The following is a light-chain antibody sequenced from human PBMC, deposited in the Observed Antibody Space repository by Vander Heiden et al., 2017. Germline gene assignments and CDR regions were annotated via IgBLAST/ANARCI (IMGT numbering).Light chain of an antibody. CDR2: AAS. J-gene: IGKJ4*01. Sequence: DCQMTHSPSSLSASVGDRVTITCRASQSIRNYLNWYQQKPGEVPKLLIYAASSLQSGVPSRFSGSGSGTDFTLTISSLQPEDFATYYCQQNYSTSRAFGGGTKVEIK. V-gene: IGKV1-39*01. CDR1: QSIRNY. CDR3: QQNYSTSRA.